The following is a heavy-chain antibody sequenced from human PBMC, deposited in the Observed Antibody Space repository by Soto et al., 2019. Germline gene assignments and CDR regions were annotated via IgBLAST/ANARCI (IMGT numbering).Heavy chain of an antibody. CDR2: IDWDDDK. V-gene: IGHV2-70*11. CDR3: ARCSIAARTDTAMVFDY. Sequence: SGPTLVNPTQTLTLTCTFSGFSLSTSGICVSWIRQPPGKALEWLARIDWDDDKYYSTSLKTRLTISKDTSKNQVVLTMTNMDPVDTATYYCARCSIAARTDTAMVFDYWGQGTLVTVSS. J-gene: IGHJ4*02. CDR1: GFSLSTSGIC. D-gene: IGHD5-18*01.